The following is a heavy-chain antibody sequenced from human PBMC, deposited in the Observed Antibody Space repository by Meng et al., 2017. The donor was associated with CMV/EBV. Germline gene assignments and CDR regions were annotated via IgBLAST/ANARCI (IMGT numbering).Heavy chain of an antibody. D-gene: IGHD6-6*01. J-gene: IGHJ6*02. CDR3: ARCNVEDSSSSWDYYYGMDV. CDR1: GGTFSSYA. V-gene: IGHV1-69*10. CDR2: IIPILGIA. Sequence: KISCKASGGTFSSYAISWVRQAPGQGLEWMGGIIPILGIANYAQKFQGRVTITADKSTSTAYMELSSLRSEDTAVYYCARCNVEDSSSSWDYYYGMDVWGQGTTVTVSS.